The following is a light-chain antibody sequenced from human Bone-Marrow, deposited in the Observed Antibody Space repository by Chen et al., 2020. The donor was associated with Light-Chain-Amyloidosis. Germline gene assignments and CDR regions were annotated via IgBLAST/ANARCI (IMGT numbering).Light chain of an antibody. V-gene: IGKV1-5*01. J-gene: IGKJ1*01. Sequence: DIQMTQSTSTLSASVGDRVTITCRASQSISSWLAWYQQKPGKAPKLLIYDASSLESGVPSRFSGSGSGTEFTLTISSLQPDDFATYYCQQYNSIRRTFGQGTKVEIK. CDR3: QQYNSIRRT. CDR1: QSISSW. CDR2: DAS.